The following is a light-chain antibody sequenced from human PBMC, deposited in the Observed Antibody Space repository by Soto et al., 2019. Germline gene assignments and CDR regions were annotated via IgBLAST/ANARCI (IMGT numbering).Light chain of an antibody. V-gene: IGKV1-39*01. CDR1: QPIGND. CDR2: AAS. CDR3: QQTHAVPLT. Sequence: DVPMTQSPSSLSASVGDRVTIACRASQPIGNDLNWYQQKPGEAPKVLIFAASSLRSGVPSRFSGSGYGTDFTLTITNLHPEDSATYYCQQTHAVPLTFGQGTRL. J-gene: IGKJ5*01.